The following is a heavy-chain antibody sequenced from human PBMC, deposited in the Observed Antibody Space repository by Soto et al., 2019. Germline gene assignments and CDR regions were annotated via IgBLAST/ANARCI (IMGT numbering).Heavy chain of an antibody. CDR2: IIPIFGTA. Sequence: SVKVSCKASGGTFSSYAISWVRQAPGQGLEWMGGIIPIFGTANYAQKFQGRVTITADESTSTAYMELSSLRSEDTAVYYCASPPPPGYYYGMDVWGQGTTVTVSS. CDR1: GGTFSSYA. CDR3: ASPPPPGYYYGMDV. J-gene: IGHJ6*02. V-gene: IGHV1-69*13.